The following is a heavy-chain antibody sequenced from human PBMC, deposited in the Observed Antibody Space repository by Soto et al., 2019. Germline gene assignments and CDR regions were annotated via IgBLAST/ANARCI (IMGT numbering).Heavy chain of an antibody. J-gene: IGHJ4*02. V-gene: IGHV3-53*01. CDR1: GFTVSSNY. D-gene: IGHD3-22*01. CDR3: ARGFHDNSGSPDY. CDR2: IFSGGNT. Sequence: PGGSLRLSCAASGFTVSSNYMSWVRQAPGKGLEWVSVIFSGGNTYYADYVRGRSTISRDNSKNTLYLQMNSLRAEDTAVYYCARGFHDNSGSPDYWGQGTLVTVSS.